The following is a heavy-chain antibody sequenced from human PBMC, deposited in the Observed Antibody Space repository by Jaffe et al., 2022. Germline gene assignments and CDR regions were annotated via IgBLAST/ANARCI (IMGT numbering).Heavy chain of an antibody. CDR3: ASHYFDSWSGYFTTGYYFDY. J-gene: IGHJ4*02. CDR2: IYYSGSA. Sequence: QLQLQESGPGLVKPSETLSLTCTVSGGSTTSSDYYWGWIRQPPGKGLEWIGSIYYSGSAHYNPSLESRVSMSVDTSKNQFSLRLSSVTAADTAVYYCASHYFDSWSGYFTTGYYFDYWGQGPLVTVSS. CDR1: GGSTTSSDYY. V-gene: IGHV4-39*01. D-gene: IGHD3-3*01.